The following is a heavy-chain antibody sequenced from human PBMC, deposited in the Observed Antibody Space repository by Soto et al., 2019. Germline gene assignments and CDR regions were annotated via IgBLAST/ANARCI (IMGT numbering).Heavy chain of an antibody. D-gene: IGHD5-18*01. Sequence: ASVKVSCKASGYTFTGYYMHWVRRAPGQGLEWMGWINPNSGGTNYAQKFQGRVTMTRDTSISTAYMELSRLRSDDTAVYYCARDLYSYGHPTIQYWGQGTLVTVSS. CDR3: ARDLYSYGHPTIQY. J-gene: IGHJ4*02. V-gene: IGHV1-2*02. CDR1: GYTFTGYY. CDR2: INPNSGGT.